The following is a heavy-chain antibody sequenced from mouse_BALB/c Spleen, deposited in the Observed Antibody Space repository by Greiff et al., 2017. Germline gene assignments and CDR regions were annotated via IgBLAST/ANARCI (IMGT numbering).Heavy chain of an antibody. V-gene: IGHV3-6*02. CDR3: VYYRYEYYYAMDY. CDR2: ISYDGSN. J-gene: IGHJ4*01. D-gene: IGHD2-14*01. CDR1: GYSITSGYY. Sequence: EVKLMESGPGLVKPSQSLSLTCSVTGYSITSGYYWNWIRQFPGNKLEWMGYISYDGSNNYNPSLKNRISITRDTSKNQFFLKLNSVTTEDTATYYCVYYRYEYYYAMDYWGQGTSVTVSS.